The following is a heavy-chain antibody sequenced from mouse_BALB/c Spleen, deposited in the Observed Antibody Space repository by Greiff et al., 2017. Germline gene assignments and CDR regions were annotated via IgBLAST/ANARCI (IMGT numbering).Heavy chain of an antibody. J-gene: IGHJ1*01. CDR1: GYTFTSYW. CDR2: INPSTGYT. CDR3: ARWYFEV. V-gene: IGHV1-7*01. Sequence: QVQLQQSGAELAQPGASVKMSCKASGYTFTSYWMHWVKQRPGQGLEWIGYINPSTGYTEYNQKFKAKATLTADKSSSTAYMQLSSLTSEDSAVYDCARWYFEVWGAGTTVTVSS.